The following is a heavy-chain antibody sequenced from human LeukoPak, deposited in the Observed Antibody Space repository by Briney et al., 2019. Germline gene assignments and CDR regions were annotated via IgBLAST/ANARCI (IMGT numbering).Heavy chain of an antibody. Sequence: SETLSLTCAVYGGSFSGYYWSWIRQPTGKGLEWIGEINHSGSTNYNPSLKSRVTISVDTSKNQFSLKLSSVTAADTAVYYCARVPKYYDFWSGFTAKYMDVWGKGTTVTVSS. J-gene: IGHJ6*03. CDR1: GGSFSGYY. D-gene: IGHD3-3*01. CDR2: INHSGST. V-gene: IGHV4-34*01. CDR3: ARVPKYYDFWSGFTAKYMDV.